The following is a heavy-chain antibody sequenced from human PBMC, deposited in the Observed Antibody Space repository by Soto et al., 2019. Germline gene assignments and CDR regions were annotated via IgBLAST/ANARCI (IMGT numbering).Heavy chain of an antibody. Sequence: AGGSLRLSCAASGFTFSNAWMNWVRQAPGKGLEWVGRIKSKTDGGTTDYAAPVKGRFTISRDDSKNTLYLQMNSLKTEDTAVYYCTTDPPRIAVAPGAFDIWGQGTMVTVSS. D-gene: IGHD6-19*01. J-gene: IGHJ3*02. CDR3: TTDPPRIAVAPGAFDI. V-gene: IGHV3-15*07. CDR2: IKSKTDGGTT. CDR1: GFTFSNAW.